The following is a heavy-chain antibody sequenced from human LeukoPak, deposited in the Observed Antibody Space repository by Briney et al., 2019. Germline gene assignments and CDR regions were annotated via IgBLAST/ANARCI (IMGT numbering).Heavy chain of an antibody. CDR1: GFTFSSYW. CDR3: ARDDCSSISCYHNWFDP. D-gene: IGHD2-2*01. Sequence: GGSLRLSCAASGFTFSSYWMSWVRQAPGKGLEWVANIKQDGSGKYYVDSVKGRFTISRDNAKNSLYLQMNSLRAEDTAEYYCARDDCSSISCYHNWFDPWGQGTLVTVSS. V-gene: IGHV3-7*01. CDR2: IKQDGSGK. J-gene: IGHJ5*02.